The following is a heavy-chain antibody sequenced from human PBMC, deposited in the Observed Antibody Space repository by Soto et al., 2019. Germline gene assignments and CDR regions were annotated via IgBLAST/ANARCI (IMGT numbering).Heavy chain of an antibody. V-gene: IGHV3-15*07. Sequence: GGSLRLSCAASGFTFSNAWMNWVRQAPGKGLEWVGRIKSKTDGGTTDYAAPVKGRLTISRDDSKNTLYLKMNSLKTEDTAVYYCTTGSIQLWLPTFDYWGQGTLVTVSS. D-gene: IGHD5-18*01. CDR1: GFTFSNAW. J-gene: IGHJ4*02. CDR3: TTGSIQLWLPTFDY. CDR2: IKSKTDGGTT.